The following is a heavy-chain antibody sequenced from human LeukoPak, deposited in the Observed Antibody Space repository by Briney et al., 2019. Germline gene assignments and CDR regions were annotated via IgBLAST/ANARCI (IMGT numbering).Heavy chain of an antibody. D-gene: IGHD6-13*01. CDR1: GFTFGSYA. CDR3: AKDLGYSSSWYGGGFDY. V-gene: IGHV3-23*01. CDR2: IRGGGST. J-gene: IGHJ4*02. Sequence: PGGSLRLSCAASGFTFGSYAMTWVRQAPGKGLEWVSAIRGGGSTYYADSVKGRFTISRDNSKNTLYLQMNSLRAEDTAVYYCAKDLGYSSSWYGGGFDYWGQGTLVTVSS.